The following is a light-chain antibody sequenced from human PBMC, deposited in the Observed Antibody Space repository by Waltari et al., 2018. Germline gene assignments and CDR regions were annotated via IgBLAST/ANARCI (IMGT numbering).Light chain of an antibody. CDR3: QQHDNLPLT. J-gene: IGKJ5*01. V-gene: IGKV1-33*01. CDR1: QDISNS. Sequence: DIQMTQSPPSLSASVGDRVTITCQARQDISNSLNWYQQKQGKAPKLLINDASNLQAGVPSRFSGSGSGTNFVFIISSVRPEDVATYYCQQHDNLPLTFGQGTRLEIK. CDR2: DAS.